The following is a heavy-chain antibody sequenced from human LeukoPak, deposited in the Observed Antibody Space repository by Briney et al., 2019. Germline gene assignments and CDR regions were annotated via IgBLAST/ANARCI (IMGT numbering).Heavy chain of an antibody. CDR1: GFTVSSNS. CDR2: ISGNGRDI. CDR3: ARDPRTVQI. D-gene: IGHD1-1*01. Sequence: GGSLRLSCTVSGFTVSSNSMTWVRQAPGRGLEWLSYISGNGRDIQYADSVKGRFTISRDNAKNLLSLQMDSLRVEDTAIYYCARDPRTVQIWGQGTLVTVSS. V-gene: IGHV3-11*04. J-gene: IGHJ4*02.